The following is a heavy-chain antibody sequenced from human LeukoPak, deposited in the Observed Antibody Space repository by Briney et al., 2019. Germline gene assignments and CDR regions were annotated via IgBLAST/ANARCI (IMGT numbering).Heavy chain of an antibody. V-gene: IGHV3-33*01. D-gene: IGHD3-10*01. CDR2: IWYDGSNR. Sequence: GGSLRLSCAASGFIFSSYGMHWVRQARGKGLEWVAVIWYDGSNRNYADSIKGRFTISRDNSKNTLYLQMNCLRAEDTAVYYCARGPIVLWFWEPQPEFDYWGQGTLVTVSS. J-gene: IGHJ4*02. CDR1: GFIFSSYG. CDR3: ARGPIVLWFWEPQPEFDY.